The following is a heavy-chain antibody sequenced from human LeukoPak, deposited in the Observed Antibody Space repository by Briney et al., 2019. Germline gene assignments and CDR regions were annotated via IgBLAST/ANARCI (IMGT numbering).Heavy chain of an antibody. CDR2: ISSSSSYI. V-gene: IGHV3-21*01. CDR3: ARDYGDVFDY. Sequence: GGSMRLSCAASGFTFSSYSMTWVRQAPGEGLEWVSSISSSSSYIYYADSVKGRFTISRDNAKNSLYLQMNSLRAEDTAVYYRARDYGDVFDYWGQGTLVTVSS. CDR1: GFTFSSYS. D-gene: IGHD4-17*01. J-gene: IGHJ4*02.